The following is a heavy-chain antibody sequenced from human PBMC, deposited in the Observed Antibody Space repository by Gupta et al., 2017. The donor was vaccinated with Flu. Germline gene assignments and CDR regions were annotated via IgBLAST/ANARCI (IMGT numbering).Heavy chain of an antibody. D-gene: IGHD3-9*01. CDR3: ASQNVLRYFDWP. Sequence: WIRQPPGKGLEWIGEINHSGSTNYNPSLKSRVTISVDTSKNQFSLKLSSVTAADTAVYYCASQNVLRYFDWPWSQGTLVTVSS. V-gene: IGHV4-34*01. J-gene: IGHJ4*02. CDR2: INHSGST.